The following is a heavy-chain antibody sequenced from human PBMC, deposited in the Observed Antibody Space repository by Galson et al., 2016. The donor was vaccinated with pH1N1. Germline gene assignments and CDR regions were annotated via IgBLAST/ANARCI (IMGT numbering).Heavy chain of an antibody. CDR3: VRAIGAAASF. CDR1: GFIFSDHW. Sequence: SLRLSCAASGFIFSDHWVSWVRQAPDKGLEWVANTNQDGGQKYYVDSVRGRFTISRDNAKNSVSLQMNSLRPDDTGVYYCVRAIGAAASFWGQGTLVTVSS. V-gene: IGHV3-7*01. D-gene: IGHD6-13*01. J-gene: IGHJ4*02. CDR2: TNQDGGQK.